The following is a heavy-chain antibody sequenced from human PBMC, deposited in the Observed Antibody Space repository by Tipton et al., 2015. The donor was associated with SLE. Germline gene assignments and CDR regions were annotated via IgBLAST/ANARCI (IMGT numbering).Heavy chain of an antibody. V-gene: IGHV4-39*07. D-gene: IGHD3-22*01. CDR3: ARHYDSSGYYGGGPRYYFDN. J-gene: IGHJ4*02. CDR1: GGSIGTTTYS. Sequence: TLSLTCTVSGGSIGTTTYSWGWIRQPPGKGLEFIASINYSGRTYYNPSLKSRVTISVDSSKIQLSLKLSSVTAADTAVYYCARHYDSSGYYGGGPRYYFDNWGRGTLVTVSS. CDR2: INYSGRT.